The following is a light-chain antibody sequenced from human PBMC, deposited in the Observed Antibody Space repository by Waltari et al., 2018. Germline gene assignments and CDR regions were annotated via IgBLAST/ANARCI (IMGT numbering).Light chain of an antibody. CDR2: DIS. CDR3: TSYTSRNTLV. Sequence: QSALTQPASVSGSPGQSITISCTGSSRDVGGYTYLSWYQQHPGKVPKVIIFDISNRPSGVSNRFSGSKSGNTASLTISGLQPEDEADYYCTSYTSRNTLVFGTVTKVTVL. V-gene: IGLV2-14*01. CDR1: SRDVGGYTY. J-gene: IGLJ1*01.